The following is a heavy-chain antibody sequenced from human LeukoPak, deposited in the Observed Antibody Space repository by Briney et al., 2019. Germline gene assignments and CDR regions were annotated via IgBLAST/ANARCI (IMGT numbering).Heavy chain of an antibody. CDR3: TTEDFGVVIRDY. Sequence: GGSLRLSWAAAGFTFSKAWMSWVRQAPGKGLEWVGCIKSKTDGGTTDYAAPVKGRFTISRDDSKNTLYLQMNSLKTEDTAVYYCTTEDFGVVIRDYWGQGTLVTVSS. D-gene: IGHD3-3*01. V-gene: IGHV3-15*01. J-gene: IGHJ4*02. CDR1: GFTFSKAW. CDR2: IKSKTDGGTT.